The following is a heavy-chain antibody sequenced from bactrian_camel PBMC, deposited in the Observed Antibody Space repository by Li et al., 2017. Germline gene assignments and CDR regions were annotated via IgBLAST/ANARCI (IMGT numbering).Heavy chain of an antibody. CDR2: IYTADGQT. D-gene: IGHD3*01. CDR1: GFTFTNDW. Sequence: HVQLVESGGGLVQPEGSLRLSCVASGFTFTNDWMHWVRQSPGKGLEWVSSIYTADGQTNVAGSVKGQFTISRDNTKNILYLQMDSLKPEDTAMYYCAARVCGAGVTATWGQGTQVTVS. J-gene: IGHJ6*01. CDR3: AARVCGAGVTAT. V-gene: IGHV3S6*01.